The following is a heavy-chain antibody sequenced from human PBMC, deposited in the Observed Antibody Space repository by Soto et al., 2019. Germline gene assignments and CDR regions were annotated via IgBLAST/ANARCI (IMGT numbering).Heavy chain of an antibody. CDR2: IYYSGST. J-gene: IGHJ6*02. CDR3: ARDSGGSWSSPADGMDV. CDR1: GGSISSYY. D-gene: IGHD1-26*01. Sequence: QVQLQESGPGLVKPSETLSLTCTVSGGSISSYYWSWIRQPPGKGLEWIGYIYYSGSTNYNPSLKSRVTISVPTSKNQFSLKLSSVTAADTAVYYCARDSGGSWSSPADGMDVWGQGTTVTVSS. V-gene: IGHV4-59*01.